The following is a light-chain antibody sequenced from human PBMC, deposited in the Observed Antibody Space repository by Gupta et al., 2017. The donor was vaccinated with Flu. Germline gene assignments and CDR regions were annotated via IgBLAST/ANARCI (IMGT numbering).Light chain of an antibody. CDR3: PSEDSSGTYV. J-gene: IGLJ1*01. CDR2: KDS. CDR1: ALPKQY. V-gene: IGLV3-25*02. Sequence: SSELTQPPSVSLSTGQTTRITCSGDALPKQYAYWYQQKPGQAPVLVIEKDSERPSGIPERFSAYSSGTTVTLNISGVQAEDEADYYSPSEDSSGTYVFGTGTQVTVL.